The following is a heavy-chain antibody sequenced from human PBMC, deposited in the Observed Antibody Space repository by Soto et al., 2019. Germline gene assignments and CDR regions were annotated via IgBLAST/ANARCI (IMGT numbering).Heavy chain of an antibody. J-gene: IGHJ4*02. CDR1: GITFSSYA. V-gene: IGHV3-23*01. D-gene: IGHD5-12*01. CDR3: AKDKEVATIGGAFDY. Sequence: EVQLLESGGGLVQPGGSLRLSCAASGITFSSYAMNWVRQAPGKGLEWVSVISNRGDTTYYADSVKGRFTISRDNSKNTLYLQLNSLRAEDTAMYYCAKDKEVATIGGAFDYWGQGTPLTVSS. CDR2: ISNRGDTT.